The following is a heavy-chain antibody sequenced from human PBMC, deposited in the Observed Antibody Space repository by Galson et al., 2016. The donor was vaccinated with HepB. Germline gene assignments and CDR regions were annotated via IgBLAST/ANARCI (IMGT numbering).Heavy chain of an antibody. J-gene: IGHJ6*03. V-gene: IGHV2-70*01. Sequence: PALVKPTQTLTLTCTFSGFSLNTSGMCVSWIRQPPGKALEWLALIDWDDDTFYRPSLRTRLTISKDTSRNQVVLTMTNMDPVDTSTYFCAPHPRGTGAHMDVWGNGTTVTVSS. D-gene: IGHD1-1*01. CDR3: APHPRGTGAHMDV. CDR1: GFSLNTSGMC. CDR2: IDWDDDT.